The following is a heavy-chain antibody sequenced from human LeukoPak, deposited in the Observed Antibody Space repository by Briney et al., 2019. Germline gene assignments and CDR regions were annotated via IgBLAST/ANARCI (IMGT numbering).Heavy chain of an antibody. CDR2: IRYDGSNK. V-gene: IGHV3-30*02. CDR1: GFTFSSFG. D-gene: IGHD2-2*01. Sequence: GGSLRLSCAASGFTFSSFGMHWVRQAPGKGLEWVAFIRYDGSNKYYADSVKGRFTISRDSSKNTLYLQMNSLRTEDTAVYYCAKDMNGYCSSSSCGYYYMDVWGKGTTVTVSS. CDR3: AKDMNGYCSSSSCGYYYMDV. J-gene: IGHJ6*03.